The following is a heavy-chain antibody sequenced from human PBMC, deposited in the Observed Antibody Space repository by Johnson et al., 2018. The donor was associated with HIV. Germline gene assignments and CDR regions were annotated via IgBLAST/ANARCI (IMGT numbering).Heavy chain of an antibody. CDR3: VRQRYYSGSGRPFDI. CDR2: IYHTGST. D-gene: IGHD3-10*01. Sequence: QVQLQESGPGLVEPSQTLSLTCSVSGAYISSGDYFWNWIRQPPGKGLEWIGYIYHTGSTYYIPSLKSRLLMSLDMSKNEFSLKLSSVIAADTATYYCVRQRYYSGSGRPFDIWGQGTMVTVS. V-gene: IGHV4-30-4*01. CDR1: GAYISSGDYF. J-gene: IGHJ3*02.